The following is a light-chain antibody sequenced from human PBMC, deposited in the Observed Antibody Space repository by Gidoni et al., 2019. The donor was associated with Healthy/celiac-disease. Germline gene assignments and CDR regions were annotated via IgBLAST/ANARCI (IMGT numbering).Light chain of an antibody. J-gene: IGKJ2*01. CDR2: EGS. Sequence: DIQMTQSPSTLSASVGDRVTITCRASESISNWLAWYQHRPGRAPRLMIDEGSNLESGVPSRCSGGGSGTEFTLTITSLQSDDFATYYCQQYSRYPYNLGQGTKLEIK. CDR3: QQYSRYPYN. V-gene: IGKV1-5*03. CDR1: ESISNW.